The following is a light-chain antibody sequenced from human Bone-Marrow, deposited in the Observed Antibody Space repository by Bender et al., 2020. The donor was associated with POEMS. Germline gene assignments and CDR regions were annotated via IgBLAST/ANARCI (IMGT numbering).Light chain of an antibody. J-gene: IGLJ3*02. Sequence: QSVVTQPPSLSESPSQRVTISCSGSSSNIGNHGVNWYQQLPGEAPKLLIYYDDLLTPGVSDRFSASKSGTSDSLAISELQAEDEDIYYCSAWDDRLSGWVFGGGTKLTVL. CDR1: SSNIGNHG. CDR2: YDD. CDR3: SAWDDRLSGWV. V-gene: IGLV1-36*01.